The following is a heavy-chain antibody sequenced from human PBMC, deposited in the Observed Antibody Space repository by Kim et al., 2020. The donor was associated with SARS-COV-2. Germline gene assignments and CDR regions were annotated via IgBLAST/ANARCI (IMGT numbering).Heavy chain of an antibody. Sequence: GGSLRLSCAASGFIFSSYGMHWVRQTPGKGLEWVAIISDDGSNQYYADSVKGRFTISRDNSKNVLNLQMNSLRPEDTAVYYCAKDWSPFDYWGQGTLVTVSS. V-gene: IGHV3-30*18. J-gene: IGHJ4*02. CDR2: ISDDGSNQ. CDR3: AKDWSPFDY. CDR1: GFIFSSYG.